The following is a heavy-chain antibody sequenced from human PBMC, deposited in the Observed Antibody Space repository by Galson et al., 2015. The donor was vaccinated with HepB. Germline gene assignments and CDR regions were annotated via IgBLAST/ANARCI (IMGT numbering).Heavy chain of an antibody. CDR1: GFTFRTYA. J-gene: IGHJ5*01. V-gene: IGHV3-23*01. D-gene: IGHD1-26*01. Sequence: SLRLSCAASGFTFRTYAMTWVRQAPGKGLEWVPGITGSGGMTFYADSVKGRFTISRDNSKNTLYLQMNSLRAEDTAVYYCVKFRGSGSYKSYWFDCWSRGTLATVSS. CDR3: VKFRGSGSYKSYWFDC. CDR2: ITGSGGMT.